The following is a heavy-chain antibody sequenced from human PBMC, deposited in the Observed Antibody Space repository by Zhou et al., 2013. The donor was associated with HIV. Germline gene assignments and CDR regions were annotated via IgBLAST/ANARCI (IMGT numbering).Heavy chain of an antibody. Sequence: QVQLQESGPGLVKPSQTLSLTCSVSGDSISGGEYYWSWVRQPAGKGLEWIGHIYTSGSTKYNPSLKSRVTISVDASKNQFSLKLSSVTAADTAVYYCASDYYGSGTYYLWGQGTLVIVSS. J-gene: IGHJ4*02. CDR1: GDSISGGEYY. CDR3: ASDYYGSGTYYL. V-gene: IGHV4-61*09. CDR2: IYTSGST. D-gene: IGHD3-10*01.